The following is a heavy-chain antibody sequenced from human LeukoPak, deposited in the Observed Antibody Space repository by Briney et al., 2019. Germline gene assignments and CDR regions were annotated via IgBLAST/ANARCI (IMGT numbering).Heavy chain of an antibody. V-gene: IGHV4-59*01. CDR1: GGSINNYY. Sequence: PSETLSLTCTVSGGSINNYYWSWIRQPPGKGLEWIGYIYYSGSTNYNPSLKSRVTISVDTSKNQFPLKLSSVTAADTAVYYCAGQWASYFDYWGQGTLVTVSS. D-gene: IGHD1-26*01. CDR3: AGQWASYFDY. CDR2: IYYSGST. J-gene: IGHJ4*02.